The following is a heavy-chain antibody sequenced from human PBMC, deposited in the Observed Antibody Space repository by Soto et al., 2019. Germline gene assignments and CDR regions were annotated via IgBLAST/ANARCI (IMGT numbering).Heavy chain of an antibody. J-gene: IGHJ4*02. CDR3: AKDFSVGGATDY. Sequence: EVQLLESGGGLVQPGGSLRLSCAASGFTFSSYAMSWVRQAPGKGLEWVSAISGSGGSTYYADSVKGRFTISRDNFKNTLDLQMNSLRAEDTAVYYCAKDFSVGGATDYWGQGTLVTVSS. V-gene: IGHV3-23*01. CDR2: ISGSGGST. D-gene: IGHD1-26*01. CDR1: GFTFSSYA.